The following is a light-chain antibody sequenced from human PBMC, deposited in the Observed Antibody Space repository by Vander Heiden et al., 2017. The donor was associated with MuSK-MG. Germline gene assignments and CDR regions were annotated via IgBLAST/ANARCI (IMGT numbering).Light chain of an antibody. Sequence: QSALTQPPSVSGSPGQSVTISCTGTSSDVGSYNRVSWYQQPPGTAPKLMIYEVSKRPSGVPDRFSGSKSGNTASLTISGLQAEDEADYYCSSDTSSSTWVFGGGTKLTVL. CDR2: EVS. CDR1: SSDVGSYNR. J-gene: IGLJ3*02. CDR3: SSDTSSSTWV. V-gene: IGLV2-18*02.